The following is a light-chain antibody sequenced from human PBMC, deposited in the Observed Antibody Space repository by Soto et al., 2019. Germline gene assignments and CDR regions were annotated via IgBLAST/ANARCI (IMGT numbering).Light chain of an antibody. CDR2: GAS. V-gene: IGKV3-20*01. Sequence: EIELTQSPGTLSLSPGERATLSCRASQSVSSSYLAWYQQKPGQAPRLLIYGASSRATGIPDRLSGSGSGTDFTLTISRLEPEDFAVYYCQQYGSSPWAFGQGTKMEIK. CDR1: QSVSSSY. J-gene: IGKJ1*01. CDR3: QQYGSSPWA.